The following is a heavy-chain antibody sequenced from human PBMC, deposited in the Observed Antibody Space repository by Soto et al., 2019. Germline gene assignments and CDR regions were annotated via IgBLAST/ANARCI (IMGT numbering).Heavy chain of an antibody. D-gene: IGHD3-3*01. CDR1: GFTFSSYA. J-gene: IGHJ4*02. CDR2: ISGSGGST. V-gene: IGHV3-23*01. CDR3: AKSVPGIYDSWSGSLYYFDY. Sequence: GGSLRLSCAASGFTFSSYAMSWVRQAPGKGLEWVSAISGSGGSTYYADSVKGRFTISRDNSKNTLYLQMNSLRAEDTAVYYCAKSVPGIYDSWSGSLYYFDYWGQGTLVTVSS.